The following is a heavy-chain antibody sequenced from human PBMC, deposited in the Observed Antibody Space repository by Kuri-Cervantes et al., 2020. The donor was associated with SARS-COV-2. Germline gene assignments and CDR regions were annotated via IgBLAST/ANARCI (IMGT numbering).Heavy chain of an antibody. D-gene: IGHD2-15*01. V-gene: IGHV3-23*01. J-gene: IGHJ5*02. Sequence: GESLKISCAASGFTFSSYSMNWVRQAPGKGLEWVSAISGSGGSTYYADSVKGRFTISRDNSKNTLYLQMNSLRAEDTAVYYCAKAALGYCSGGSCYNNWFDPWGQGTLVTVSS. CDR3: AKAALGYCSGGSCYNNWFDP. CDR1: GFTFSSYS. CDR2: ISGSGGST.